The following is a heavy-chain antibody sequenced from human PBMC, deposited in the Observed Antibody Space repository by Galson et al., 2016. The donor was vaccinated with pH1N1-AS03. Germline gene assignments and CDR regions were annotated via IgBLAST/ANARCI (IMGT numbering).Heavy chain of an antibody. V-gene: IGHV1-2*02. D-gene: IGHD2-21*01. Sequence: SVKVSCKASGYTFTANYVHWVRQAPGQGLEWMGWINPDTGDTKFTQKFQGRVTMTRDTSASTTHLDLSRLGFDDTAMYYCVGVIRGRGPANRGQGTLVTVSS. CDR1: GYTFTANY. CDR3: VGVIRGRGPAN. J-gene: IGHJ4*02. CDR2: INPDTGDT.